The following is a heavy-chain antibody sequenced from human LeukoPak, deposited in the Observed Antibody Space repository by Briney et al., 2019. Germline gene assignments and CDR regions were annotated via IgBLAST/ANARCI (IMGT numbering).Heavy chain of an antibody. J-gene: IGHJ5*02. CDR3: ARDNNTSSLADP. Sequence: ASVKVSCKASGYTFTSYYMHWVRQAPGQGLEWMGIINPSGGSTSNAQKFQGRVTMTRDTSTSTLYMELSSLTSEDTAVYYCARDNNTSSLADPWGQGTLVTVSS. D-gene: IGHD2/OR15-2a*01. CDR1: GYTFTSYY. V-gene: IGHV1-46*01. CDR2: INPSGGST.